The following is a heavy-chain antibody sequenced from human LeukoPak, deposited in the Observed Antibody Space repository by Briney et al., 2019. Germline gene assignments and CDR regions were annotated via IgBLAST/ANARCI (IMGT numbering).Heavy chain of an antibody. J-gene: IGHJ4*02. CDR3: ARDLRSGIDRRGGWYDY. V-gene: IGHV3-21*01. D-gene: IGHD6-13*01. CDR1: GFTFSSYS. Sequence: GGSLRLSCAASGFTFSSYSMNWVRQAPGKRLEWVSSISSSSSYIYYADSVKGRFTISRDNAKNSLYLQMNSLRAEDTAVYYCARDLRSGIDRRGGWYDYWGQGTLVTVSS. CDR2: ISSSSSYI.